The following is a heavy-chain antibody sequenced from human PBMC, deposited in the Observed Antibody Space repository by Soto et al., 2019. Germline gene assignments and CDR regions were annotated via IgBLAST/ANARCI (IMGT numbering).Heavy chain of an antibody. J-gene: IGHJ4*02. D-gene: IGHD2-8*01. Sequence: ASVKVSCKASGYTFTSYAMHWLRQSPGQRLEWMGWINAGNGNTKYSQKFQGRVTITRDTSASTAYMELSSLRSEDTAVYYCARESPGYCTNGVCAPPGFFDYWGQGTLVTVSS. CDR1: GYTFTSYA. V-gene: IGHV1-3*01. CDR2: INAGNGNT. CDR3: ARESPGYCTNGVCAPPGFFDY.